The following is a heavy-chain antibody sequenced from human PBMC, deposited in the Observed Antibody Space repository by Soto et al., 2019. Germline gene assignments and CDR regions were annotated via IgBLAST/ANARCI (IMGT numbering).Heavy chain of an antibody. Sequence: SETLSLSGAVTGGSISSGGYSGSWIPKPQGKGLELIGYIYHSGSTYYNPALKSRVTISVGGSKNQFSLKLTSVTAADTAVYYCARLKVGATGYFDYWGQGTLVTVSS. V-gene: IGHV4-30-2*01. CDR3: ARLKVGATGYFDY. CDR2: IYHSGST. CDR1: GGSISSGGYS. D-gene: IGHD1-26*01. J-gene: IGHJ4*02.